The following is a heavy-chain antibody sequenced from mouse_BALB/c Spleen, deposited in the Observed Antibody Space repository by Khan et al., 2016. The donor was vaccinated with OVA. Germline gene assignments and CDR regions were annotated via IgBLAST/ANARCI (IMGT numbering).Heavy chain of an antibody. V-gene: IGHV5-6*01. CDR3: ASHLTGSFAY. D-gene: IGHD4-1*01. CDR1: GFTFSSYS. CDR2: ISSGGDYT. Sequence: EVELVESGGDLVKPGGSLKLSCAASGFTFSSYSMSWVRQTPDKRLEWVAIISSGGDYTYYPDSVKGRFTISRDHARNTLYLQMSSLKSEDTAMYYCASHLTGSFAYWGQGTLVTVSA. J-gene: IGHJ3*01.